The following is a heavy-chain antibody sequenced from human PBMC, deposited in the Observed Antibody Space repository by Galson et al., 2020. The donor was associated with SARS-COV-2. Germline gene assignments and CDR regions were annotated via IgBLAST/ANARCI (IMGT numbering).Heavy chain of an antibody. Sequence: SDTLSLTCAVYGGSFKNYYWTWMRQSPGKGLQWIGEINHRGSTNYHPSLQGRVAMPVDTSKNQFSLRLSSVTAADPAVYYCVRGAEERRIIVVVPYYYTYMDVWGGGTAVTVSS. CDR2: INHRGST. D-gene: IGHD2-2*01. CDR3: VRGAEERRIIVVVPYYYTYMDV. J-gene: IGHJ6*03. V-gene: IGHV4-34*01. CDR1: GGSFKNYY.